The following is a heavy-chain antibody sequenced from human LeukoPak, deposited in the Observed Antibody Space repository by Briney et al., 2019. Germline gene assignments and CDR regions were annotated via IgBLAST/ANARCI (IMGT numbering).Heavy chain of an antibody. D-gene: IGHD2-2*01. CDR1: GFTFSSYE. CDR3: VRGGYCSSTICYWYNAFDM. J-gene: IGHJ3*02. Sequence: GGSLRLSCAASGFTFSSYEMSWVRQAPGKGLEWVSYIATSGSAICYADSVKGRFTISRDDAKNSLYLQMNSLRAEDMAVYYCVRGGYCSSTICYWYNAFDMWGQGTMVTVSS. CDR2: IATSGSAI. V-gene: IGHV3-48*03.